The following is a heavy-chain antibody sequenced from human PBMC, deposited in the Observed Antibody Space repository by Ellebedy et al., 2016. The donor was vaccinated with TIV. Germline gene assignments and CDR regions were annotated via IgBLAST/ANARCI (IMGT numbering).Heavy chain of an antibody. CDR2: IWYDGSYE. Sequence: GESLKISXVASGFPFHNYAMHWVRQAPGQGLEWVAIIWYDGSYELYADSVKGRFTISRDNSENTLYLQMSSLRADDTAVYYCVRDPGGSYFHYLDVWGTGTTVMVAS. D-gene: IGHD1-14*01. J-gene: IGHJ6*03. V-gene: IGHV3-33*01. CDR3: VRDPGGSYFHYLDV. CDR1: GFPFHNYA.